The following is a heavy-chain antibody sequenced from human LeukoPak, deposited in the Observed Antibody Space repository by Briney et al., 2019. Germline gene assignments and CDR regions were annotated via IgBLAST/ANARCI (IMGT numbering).Heavy chain of an antibody. Sequence: GGSLRLSCAASGFTFSNDWLHWVRQAPGKGLVWVSRVTSDGVTSYADSVKGRFAMSRDNAKNTLYLQMDSLRVEDTAVYYCLCIEATSTGLVDHWGQGTLVTVSS. CDR2: VTSDGVT. CDR3: LCIEATSTGLVDH. V-gene: IGHV3-74*01. CDR1: GFTFSNDW. J-gene: IGHJ4*02. D-gene: IGHD6-13*01.